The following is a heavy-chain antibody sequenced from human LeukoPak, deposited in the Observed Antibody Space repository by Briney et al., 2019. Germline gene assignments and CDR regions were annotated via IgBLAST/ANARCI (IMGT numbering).Heavy chain of an antibody. CDR3: ARGRGYYYDSSDY. D-gene: IGHD3-22*01. CDR2: INQGGNDR. CDR1: GFTFSSYA. V-gene: IGHV3-7*01. J-gene: IGHJ4*02. Sequence: GGSLRLSCAASGFTFSSYAMSWVRQAPGKGLEWVANINQGGNDRNYVDSVKGRFTISRDNAQNSLYLQMDSLRVEDTAMYYCARGRGYYYDSSDYWGQGTLVTVSS.